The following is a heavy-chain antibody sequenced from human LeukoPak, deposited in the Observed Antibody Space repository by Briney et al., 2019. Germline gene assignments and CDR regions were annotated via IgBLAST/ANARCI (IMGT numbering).Heavy chain of an antibody. CDR1: GFNFRNYW. V-gene: IGHV3-7*01. J-gene: IGHJ4*02. CDR3: VRDRGYCSGGTCYALWDY. Sequence: GSLRLSCSASGFNFRNYWMTLVRQAPGKGLEWVAHIKEDGGEKHYVDPVKGRFTISRDNAKNSLYLQMNSLRAEDTAMYYCVRDRGYCSGGTCYALWDYWGQGTLVTVSS. CDR2: IKEDGGEK. D-gene: IGHD2-15*01.